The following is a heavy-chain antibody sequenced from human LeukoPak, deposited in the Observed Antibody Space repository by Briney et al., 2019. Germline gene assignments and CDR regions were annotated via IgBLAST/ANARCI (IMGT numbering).Heavy chain of an antibody. V-gene: IGHV4-59*02. J-gene: IGHJ4*02. CDR2: IYYTGST. Sequence: PSETLSLTGTISGGSVSDYYWSWIRQSPGKGLEWIGYIYYTGSTTYNPSLKSRVTISADTSKNQFSLKLSSVTAADTAVYYCASRKLGNDYWGQGTLVTVSS. CDR3: ASRKLGNDY. D-gene: IGHD7-27*01. CDR1: GGSVSDYY.